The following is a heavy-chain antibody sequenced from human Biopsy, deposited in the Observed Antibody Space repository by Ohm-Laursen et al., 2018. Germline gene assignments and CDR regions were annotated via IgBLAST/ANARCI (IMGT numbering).Heavy chain of an antibody. CDR1: GDGVSNKDAA. J-gene: IGHJ4*02. CDR2: TFYRAKWYT. D-gene: IGHD2-21*02. CDR3: ARSGSDSLNYYFDF. V-gene: IGHV6-1*01. Sequence: QTLSLTCAISGDGVSNKDAAWNWIRQSPSRGLEWLGRTFYRAKWYTDFAVSVKSRITLTPDPSTNQFSLQLNSVTPDDTAVYYCARSGSDSLNYYFDFWGQGTLVTVSS.